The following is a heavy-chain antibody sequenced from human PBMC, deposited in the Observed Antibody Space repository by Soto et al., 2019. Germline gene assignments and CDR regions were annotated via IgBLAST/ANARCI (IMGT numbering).Heavy chain of an antibody. CDR3: ASAGNANYYYYGMDV. D-gene: IGHD6-13*01. Sequence: GGSLRLSCAASGFTFSSYAMSWVRQAPGKGLEWVSAISGSGGSTYYADSVKGRFTISRDNSKNTLYLQMNSLRAEDTAVYYCASAGNANYYYYGMDVWGQGTTVTVSS. V-gene: IGHV3-23*01. J-gene: IGHJ6*02. CDR1: GFTFSSYA. CDR2: ISGSGGST.